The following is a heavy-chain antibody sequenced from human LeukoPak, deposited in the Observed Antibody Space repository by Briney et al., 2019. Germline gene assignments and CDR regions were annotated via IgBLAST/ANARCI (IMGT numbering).Heavy chain of an antibody. CDR3: ARDRRDGYIPDMDV. CDR2: IYTSGST. V-gene: IGHV4-4*07. CDR1: GGSISSYY. J-gene: IGHJ6*03. D-gene: IGHD5-24*01. Sequence: SETLSLTCTVSGGSISSYYWSWIRQPAGKGLEWIGRIYTSGSTNYNPSLKSRVTMSVDTSKNQFSLKLSSVTAADTAVYYCARDRRDGYIPDMDVWGKGTTVTVSS.